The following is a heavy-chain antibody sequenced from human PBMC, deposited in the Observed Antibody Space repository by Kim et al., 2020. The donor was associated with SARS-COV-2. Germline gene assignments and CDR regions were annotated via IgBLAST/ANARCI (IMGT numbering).Heavy chain of an antibody. V-gene: IGHV3-30-3*01. CDR3: ARGTGLFVYYGLDV. CDR1: GFTFSSYA. J-gene: IGHJ6*02. CDR2: ISYDGSNK. D-gene: IGHD3-10*02. Sequence: GGSLRLSCAASGFTFSSYAMHWVRQAPGKGLEWVAVISYDGSNKYYADSVKGRFTISMANPKNTLYLQLSSLRAEDTAVYYCARGTGLFVYYGLDVWGQGTTVTVSS.